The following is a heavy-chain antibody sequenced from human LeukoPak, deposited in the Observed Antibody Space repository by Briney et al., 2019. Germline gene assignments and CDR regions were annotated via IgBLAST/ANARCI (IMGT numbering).Heavy chain of an antibody. CDR1: GYTFTDYY. CDR2: INPNDGGT. Sequence: ASVKVSCTASGYTFTDYYLHWVRQAPGQGLEWMGWINPNDGGTNYAQKFQGRVTMTTDTSITTAYMDLNRLRSDDTAVYYCARESPYSSSWFDNWGQGTLVTVSS. CDR3: ARESPYSSSWFDN. D-gene: IGHD6-13*01. J-gene: IGHJ4*02. V-gene: IGHV1-2*02.